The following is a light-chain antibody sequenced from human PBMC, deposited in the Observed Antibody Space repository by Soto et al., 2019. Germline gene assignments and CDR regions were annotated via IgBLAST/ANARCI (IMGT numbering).Light chain of an antibody. CDR2: AVS. CDR1: SSDVGGYNY. V-gene: IGLV2-14*01. Sequence: QSALTQPASVSGSPGQSITISCTGTSSDVGGYNYVSWYQQHPGKAPKLMIYAVSNRPSGVSNRFSGSKSGNTASLTISGLQAGDEADYYCSSYTSSSTLVVFGGGTKLTVL. J-gene: IGLJ2*01. CDR3: SSYTSSSTLVV.